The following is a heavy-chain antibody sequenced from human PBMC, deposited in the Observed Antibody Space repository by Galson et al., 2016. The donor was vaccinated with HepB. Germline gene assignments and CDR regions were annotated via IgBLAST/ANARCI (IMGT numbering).Heavy chain of an antibody. CDR3: ARAIGHYDLWSGRYTSGLYNWFDP. CDR2: ICDDGRT. D-gene: IGHD3-3*01. Sequence: SETLSLTCTVSGASARSYCLNWIRQTPEKGLEWIGYICDDGRTDSNPSLKSRVALSLDAAKTPFSLNVTSVTAASTAVYFCARAIGHYDLWSGRYTSGLYNWFDPWGQGTLVTVSS. CDR1: GASARSYC. J-gene: IGHJ5*02. V-gene: IGHV4-59*02.